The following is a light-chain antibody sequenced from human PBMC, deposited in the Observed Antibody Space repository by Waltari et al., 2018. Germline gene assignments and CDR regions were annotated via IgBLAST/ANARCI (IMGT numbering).Light chain of an antibody. CDR3: QQRSNWPRT. CDR1: QSVSSY. Sequence: EIVLTQSPATLSLSPGERATLSCRASQSVSSYLAWYQQKPGQAPRLLISDASSRAPGIPARFSGSGSWTDFTLTISSLEPEDFAVDYCQQRSNWPRTFGQGTKVEI. CDR2: DAS. J-gene: IGKJ1*01. V-gene: IGKV3-11*01.